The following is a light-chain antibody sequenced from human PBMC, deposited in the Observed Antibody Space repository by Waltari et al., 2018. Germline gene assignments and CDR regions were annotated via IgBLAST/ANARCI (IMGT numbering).Light chain of an antibody. CDR2: AAS. J-gene: IGKJ1*01. CDR3: QQYYSSPAT. Sequence: AIRITQSPSSLSASTGDRVTITCRASQSISSYLACYQQKPGKAPKVLIYAASTLQSGVPSRFSGSGSGTDFTLTISCLQSEDFAIYYCQQYYSSPATFGQGTKVEIK. V-gene: IGKV1-8*01. CDR1: QSISSY.